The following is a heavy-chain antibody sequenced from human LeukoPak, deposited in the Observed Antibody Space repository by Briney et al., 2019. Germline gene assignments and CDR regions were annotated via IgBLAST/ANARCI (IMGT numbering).Heavy chain of an antibody. V-gene: IGHV4-61*01. CDR1: GGSVSSGSYY. J-gene: IGHJ4*02. D-gene: IGHD6-6*01. CDR3: AREVGIAARPFDY. Sequence: SETLSLTCTVSGGSVSSGSYYWSWIRQPPGKGLEWIGYIYYSGSTNYNPSLKSRVTISVDTSKNQLSLKLSSVTAADTAVYYCAREVGIAARPFDYWGQGTLVTVSS. CDR2: IYYSGST.